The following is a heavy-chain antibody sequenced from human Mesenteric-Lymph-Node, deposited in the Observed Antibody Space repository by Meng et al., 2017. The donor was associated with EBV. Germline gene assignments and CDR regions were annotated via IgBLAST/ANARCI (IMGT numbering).Heavy chain of an antibody. CDR1: VVSMSIDF. CDR2: IIYTGTT. J-gene: IGHJ4*02. V-gene: IGHV4-59*01. CDR3: AGDELSTGL. D-gene: IGHD5/OR15-5a*01. Sequence: QWPLGGSGPGLGKPSGSLSRSCTGSVVSMSIDFWSWIRQPPVNGLDGIGYIIYTGTTNYNPSLKCRVTMSADTSKNQFSRKLASVTAADTAVYYCAGDELSTGLWGQGTLVTVSS.